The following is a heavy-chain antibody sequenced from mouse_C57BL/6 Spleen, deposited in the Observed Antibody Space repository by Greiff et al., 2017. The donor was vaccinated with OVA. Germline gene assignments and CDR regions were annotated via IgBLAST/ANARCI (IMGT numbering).Heavy chain of an antibody. D-gene: IGHD2-12*01. Sequence: QVQLQQPGTELVKPGASVKLSCKASGYTFTSYWMHWVKQRPGQGLEWIGNINPSNGGTNYNEKFKSKATLTVDKSSSTAYMQRSSLTSEDSAVYYCAREGNLRRGFAYWGQGTLVTVSA. CDR3: AREGNLRRGFAY. V-gene: IGHV1-53*01. CDR2: INPSNGGT. J-gene: IGHJ3*01. CDR1: GYTFTSYW.